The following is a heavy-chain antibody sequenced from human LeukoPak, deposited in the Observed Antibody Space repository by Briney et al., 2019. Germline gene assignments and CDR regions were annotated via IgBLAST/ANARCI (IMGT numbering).Heavy chain of an antibody. Sequence: SETLSLTCSVSGGSISGYYWTWVRQPPGKGLEWIGQIHYSGRADYNPSLKSRITMSVDTSRNQISLKLSSVTAADTAIYYCVRFGVDYDMDVWGQGTTVTVFS. D-gene: IGHD3-16*01. J-gene: IGHJ6*02. CDR1: GGSISGYY. V-gene: IGHV4-59*01. CDR2: IHYSGRA. CDR3: VRFGVDYDMDV.